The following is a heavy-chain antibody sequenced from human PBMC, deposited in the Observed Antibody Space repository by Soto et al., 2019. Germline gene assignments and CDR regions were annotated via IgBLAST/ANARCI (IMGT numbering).Heavy chain of an antibody. CDR2: IYRGGSTV. CDR1: GFTFSDFH. CDR3: AMRIVGTAGHAFDV. J-gene: IGHJ6*02. Sequence: QVQLVESGGGLVKPGGSLRLSCAASGFTFSDFHMLWVRQAPGKGLEWISYIYRGGSTVSYAESVQGRFTISRDNAKNSLSPQLDSLTVEDPAVYNCAMRIVGTAGHAFDVWGPGTAVTIPS. D-gene: IGHD1-26*01. V-gene: IGHV3-11*01.